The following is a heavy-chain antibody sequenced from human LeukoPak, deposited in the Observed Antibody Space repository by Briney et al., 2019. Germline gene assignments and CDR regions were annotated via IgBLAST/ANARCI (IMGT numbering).Heavy chain of an antibody. CDR1: GGTFSSYA. CDR2: IIPIVGTA. J-gene: IGHJ4*02. D-gene: IGHD6-19*01. CDR3: ARAGESCGWYTVRVRIGEYYFDY. Sequence: SVMVSCKASGGTFSSYAISWVRQAPGQGLEWMGGIIPIVGTANYAQKFQGRVTITADESTSTAYVELSSLRSQDTAVYYCARAGESCGWYTVRVRIGEYYFDYWGQGTLVTVSS. V-gene: IGHV1-69*13.